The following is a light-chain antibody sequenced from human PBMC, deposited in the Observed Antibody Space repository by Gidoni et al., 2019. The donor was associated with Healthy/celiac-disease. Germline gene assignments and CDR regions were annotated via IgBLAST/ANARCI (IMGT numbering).Light chain of an antibody. CDR1: QTVSNYC. J-gene: IGKJ1*01. CDR2: GES. V-gene: IGKV3-20*01. CDR3: QPFGSSPWT. Sequence: ELVLTQSPGTRSLYPGQRATLSCRATQTVSNYCLAWYQQKPGQAPRLLIYGESSRATGIPDRFSGSGSGTDFTLTISRLEPDDFAVHYCQPFGSSPWTFGQGTKVEIK.